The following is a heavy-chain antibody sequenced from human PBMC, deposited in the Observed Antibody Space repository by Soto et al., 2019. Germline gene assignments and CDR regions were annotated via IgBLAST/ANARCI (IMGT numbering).Heavy chain of an antibody. CDR1: DGSISSSSYY. D-gene: IGHD4-17*01. J-gene: IGHJ4*02. CDR2: ISYSGST. V-gene: IGHV4-39*01. CDR3: ASSYGDYVSY. Sequence: ASETLSLTCTVSDGSISSSSYYWGWIRQPPGKGLEWIGSISYSGSTYYNPSLKSRVTISVDTSKNQFSLKLSSVTAADTAVYYCASSYGDYVSYWGQGTLVTVSS.